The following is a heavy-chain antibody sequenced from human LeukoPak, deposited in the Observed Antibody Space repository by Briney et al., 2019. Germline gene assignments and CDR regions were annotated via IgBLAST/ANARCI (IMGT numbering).Heavy chain of an antibody. V-gene: IGHV3-66*01. J-gene: IGHJ4*02. D-gene: IGHD3-10*01. CDR2: IYSGGST. CDR1: GFTFSSNY. Sequence: PGGSLRLSCAASGFTFSSNYMSWVRQAPGKGLEWVSVIYSGGSTYYSDSVKGRFTISRDNSKNTLYLQMNSLRAEDTAVYYCARDTRNYYGSGSYPDYWGQGTLVTVSS. CDR3: ARDTRNYYGSGSYPDY.